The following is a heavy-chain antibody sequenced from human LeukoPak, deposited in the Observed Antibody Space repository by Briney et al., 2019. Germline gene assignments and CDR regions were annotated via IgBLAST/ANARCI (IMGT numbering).Heavy chain of an antibody. CDR2: ISSSGGTI. Sequence: GGSLRLSCAASGFTFSDYHMNWIRQAPGKGLEWVSYISSSGGTISYADSVKGRFTISRDNAKNTLYLQMNSLRAEDTAVYYCATAGNYRFDYWGQGTLVTVSS. J-gene: IGHJ4*02. CDR1: GFTFSDYH. CDR3: ATAGNYRFDY. D-gene: IGHD1-7*01. V-gene: IGHV3-11*04.